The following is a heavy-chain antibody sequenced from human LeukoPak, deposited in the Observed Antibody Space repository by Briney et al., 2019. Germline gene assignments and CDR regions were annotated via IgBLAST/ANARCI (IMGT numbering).Heavy chain of an antibody. D-gene: IGHD1-1*01. CDR3: ARLKNWNGWFDP. V-gene: IGHV4-39*07. CDR1: GGSISSSSYY. J-gene: IGHJ5*02. Sequence: PSETLSLTCTVSGGSISSSSYYWGWIRQPPGKGLEWIGSIYYSGSTNYNPSLKSRVTISVDTSKNQFSLKLSSVTAADTAVYYCARLKNWNGWFDPWGQGTLVTVSS. CDR2: IYYSGST.